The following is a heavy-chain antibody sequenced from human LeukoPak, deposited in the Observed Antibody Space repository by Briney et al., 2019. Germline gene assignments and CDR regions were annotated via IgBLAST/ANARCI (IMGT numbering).Heavy chain of an antibody. D-gene: IGHD2-2*01. J-gene: IGHJ3*02. V-gene: IGHV3-7*04. CDR3: ARAERYCSSTSCSPYAFDI. CDR1: GFTFSTYW. CDR2: INQDGSDK. Sequence: GGSLRLSCAASGFTFSTYWMSWVRQAPGKGLEWVANINQDGSDKYYVDSVKGRFTISRDNAKNSLYLQMNSLRAEDTAVYYCARAERYCSSTSCSPYAFDIWGQGTMVTVSS.